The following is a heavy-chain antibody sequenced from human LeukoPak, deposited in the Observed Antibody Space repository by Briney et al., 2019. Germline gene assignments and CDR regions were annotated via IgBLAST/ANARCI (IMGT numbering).Heavy chain of an antibody. CDR3: ARGASRGYYYENYFDY. Sequence: SETLSLTCSVSGGSVSSGSYYWSWIRQPPGKGREWIGDIHYSGSTNYNPSLKSRVTISEDTSKNQFSLKLSSVTAADTAVYYCARGASRGYYYENYFDYWGQGTLVTVSS. J-gene: IGHJ4*02. D-gene: IGHD3-22*01. V-gene: IGHV4-61*01. CDR2: IHYSGST. CDR1: GGSVSSGSYY.